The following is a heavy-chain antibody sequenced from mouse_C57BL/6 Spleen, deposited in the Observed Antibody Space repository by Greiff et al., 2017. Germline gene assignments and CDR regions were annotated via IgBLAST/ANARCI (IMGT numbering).Heavy chain of an antibody. J-gene: IGHJ1*03. CDR1: GFTFSSYA. CDR3: TRGDGYSYWYFDV. Sequence: EVKLMESGEGLVKPGGSLKLSCAASGFTFSSYAMSWVRQTPEKRLEWVAYISSGGDYIYYADTVKGRFTISRDNARNTLYLQMSSLKSEDTAMYSCTRGDGYSYWYFDVWGTGTTVTVSS. CDR2: ISSGGDYI. D-gene: IGHD2-3*01. V-gene: IGHV5-9-1*02.